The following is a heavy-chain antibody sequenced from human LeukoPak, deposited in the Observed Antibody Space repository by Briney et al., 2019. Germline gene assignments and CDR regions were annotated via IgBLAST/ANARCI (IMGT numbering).Heavy chain of an antibody. CDR1: GFTLSNAW. CDR2: ISSSRSYI. Sequence: TGGSLRLSCAASGFTLSNAWMNWVRQAPGKGLEWVSFISSSRSYIYYADSVKGRFTISRDNAKNSLYLQMNSLRAEDTAVYYCARDGDSSGYGFDYWGQGTLVTVSS. CDR3: ARDGDSSGYGFDY. J-gene: IGHJ4*02. D-gene: IGHD3-22*01. V-gene: IGHV3-21*01.